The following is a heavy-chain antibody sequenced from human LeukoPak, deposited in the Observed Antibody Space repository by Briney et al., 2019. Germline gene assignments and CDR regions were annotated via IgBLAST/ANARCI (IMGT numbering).Heavy chain of an antibody. CDR2: FDPEDGEP. D-gene: IGHD4-17*01. V-gene: IGHV1-24*01. J-gene: IGHJ4*02. CDR3: AKSHGDYGLLDY. Sequence: ASVKVSFTVSGYSLTDLSLHWVRQAPGKGLEWMGGFDPEDGEPIYAQKFQGRLSMTEDTSKDTGYMELRTLRSEDTALYYCAKSHGDYGLLDYWGQGTLVTVSS. CDR1: GYSLTDLS.